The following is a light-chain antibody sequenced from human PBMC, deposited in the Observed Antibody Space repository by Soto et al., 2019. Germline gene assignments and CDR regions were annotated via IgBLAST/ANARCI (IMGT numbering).Light chain of an antibody. Sequence: QSVVTRPASVSGSPGQSITMSCTGTSSDVGGYNYVSWYQQHPGKAPKLMIYDVSNRPSGVSNRFSGSKSGNTASLTISGLQAEDEADYYCSSYTSSSTNVFGTGTKVTVL. CDR3: SSYTSSSTNV. V-gene: IGLV2-14*01. CDR1: SSDVGGYNY. CDR2: DVS. J-gene: IGLJ1*01.